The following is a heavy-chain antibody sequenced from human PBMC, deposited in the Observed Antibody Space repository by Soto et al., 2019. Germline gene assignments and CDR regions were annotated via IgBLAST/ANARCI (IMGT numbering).Heavy chain of an antibody. Sequence: PGGSLRLSCAASGFTFSSYSMNWVRQAPGKGLEWVSSISSSSSYIYYADSVKGRFTISRDNAKNSLYLQMNSLRAEDTAVYYCARGAFYDFWSVDRERFDYWGQGTLVTVSS. CDR1: GFTFSSYS. D-gene: IGHD3-3*01. J-gene: IGHJ4*02. V-gene: IGHV3-21*01. CDR2: ISSSSSYI. CDR3: ARGAFYDFWSVDRERFDY.